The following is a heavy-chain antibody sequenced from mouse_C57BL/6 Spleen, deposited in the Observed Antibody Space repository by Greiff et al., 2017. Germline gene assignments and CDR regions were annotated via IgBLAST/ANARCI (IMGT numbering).Heavy chain of an antibody. D-gene: IGHD2-13*01. V-gene: IGHV5-9*01. CDR1: GFTFSSYT. CDR3: ARRVTTVYFDY. Sequence: EVKLQESGGGLVKPGGSLKLSCAASGFTFSSYTMSWVRQTPEKRLEWVATFSGGGGNTSYPDSGKVRFTIYRDNAKNTLYLQMIILRSEDTALYYCARRVTTVYFDYWGQGTTLTGSS. CDR2: FSGGGGNT. J-gene: IGHJ2*01.